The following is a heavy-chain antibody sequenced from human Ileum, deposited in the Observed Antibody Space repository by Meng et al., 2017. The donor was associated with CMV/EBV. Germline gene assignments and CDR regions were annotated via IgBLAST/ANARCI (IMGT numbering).Heavy chain of an antibody. Sequence: GGSLRLSCAVSGLTLSRYWMHWVRQVPGQGPMWVSRITHDGNSAIYADPVKGRFTASRDSTKNTLYLQMNSLRADDTAVYYCVRDIPGDIDYVFDYWGQGAQVTVSS. CDR3: VRDIPGDIDYVFDY. D-gene: IGHD4-17*01. CDR2: ITHDGNSA. J-gene: IGHJ4*02. CDR1: GLTLSRYW. V-gene: IGHV3-74*01.